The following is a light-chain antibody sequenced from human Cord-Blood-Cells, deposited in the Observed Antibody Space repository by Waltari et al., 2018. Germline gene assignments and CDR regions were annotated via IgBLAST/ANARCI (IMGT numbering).Light chain of an antibody. CDR3: SSYTSSRTRV. Sequence: QSALTQPASVSGSPGQSITISCTGTSSDVGGYNYVSWYQQHPGKAPKLMIYDVSNRPSGVSNRFSGSKSGNTVSLTISGLQAEDEADYYCSSYTSSRTRVFGTGTKVTVL. CDR2: DVS. V-gene: IGLV2-14*01. J-gene: IGLJ1*01. CDR1: SSDVGGYNY.